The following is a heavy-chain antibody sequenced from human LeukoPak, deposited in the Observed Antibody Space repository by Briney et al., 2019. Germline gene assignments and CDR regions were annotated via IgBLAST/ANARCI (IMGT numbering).Heavy chain of an antibody. CDR1: GGTFSSYA. V-gene: IGHV1-24*01. Sequence: GASVKVSCKASGGTFSSYAISWVRQAPGKGLEWMGGFDPEDGETIYAQKFQGRVTMTEDTSTDTAYMELSSLRSEDTAVYYCATVVGPSIYYFDYWGQGTLVTVSS. D-gene: IGHD2-15*01. CDR2: FDPEDGET. J-gene: IGHJ4*02. CDR3: ATVVGPSIYYFDY.